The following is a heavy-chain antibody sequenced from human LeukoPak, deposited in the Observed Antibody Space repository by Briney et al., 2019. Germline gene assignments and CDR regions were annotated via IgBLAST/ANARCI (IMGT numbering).Heavy chain of an antibody. J-gene: IGHJ4*02. CDR3: AKRGEAAAARYFDY. CDR2: MRFDGSNE. CDR1: GFTFSSYS. V-gene: IGHV3-30*02. D-gene: IGHD2-2*01. Sequence: GGSLRLSCAASGFTFSSYSMNWVRQAPGKGLEWVALMRFDGSNEYYADSVKGRFTISRDNSRNTLYLQMNSLRGEDTAVYYCAKRGEAAAARYFDYWGQGTLVTVSS.